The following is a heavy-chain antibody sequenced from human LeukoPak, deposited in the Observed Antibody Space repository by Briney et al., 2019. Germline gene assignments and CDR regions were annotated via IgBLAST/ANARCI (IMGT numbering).Heavy chain of an antibody. CDR1: GYTVSSNN. J-gene: IGHJ4*02. CDR3: ARGGYSSSWYHFDY. V-gene: IGHV3-53*01. CDR2: VYSGGTT. D-gene: IGHD6-13*01. Sequence: PGGFLRLSCAASGYTVSSNNTSWVREAPGKGLEWASVVYSGGTTNYADSVKGRFTISRDNSKNTLFLQMNSLRAEDTAVYYCARGGYSSSWYHFDYWGQGTLVTVSS.